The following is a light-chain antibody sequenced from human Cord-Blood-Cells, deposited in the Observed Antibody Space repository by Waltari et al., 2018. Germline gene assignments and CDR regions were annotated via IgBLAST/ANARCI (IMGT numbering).Light chain of an antibody. Sequence: DIQMTQSPSSLSASVGDRVTITCRASQSISSYLNWYQQTPGKAPKLRIYAASSLQSGVPSRFSCSGSGTDFTLTISSLQPEDFATYYCQQSYSTPRTFGQGTKVEIK. CDR2: AAS. J-gene: IGKJ1*01. V-gene: IGKV1-39*01. CDR1: QSISSY. CDR3: QQSYSTPRT.